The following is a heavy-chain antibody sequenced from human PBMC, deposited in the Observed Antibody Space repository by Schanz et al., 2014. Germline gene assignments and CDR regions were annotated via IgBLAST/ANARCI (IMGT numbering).Heavy chain of an antibody. CDR3: ANHVRSLAGNDY. V-gene: IGHV3-23*04. Sequence: EVQLVESGGGLVRPGGSLRLSCAASGFTFSSYTMNWVRQAPGKGLEWVSAISGSGGSTVYADSVKGRFTISRDNSNNTVFLQMTSLRAEDTAVYYCANHVRSLAGNDYWGQGTLVTVSS. CDR1: GFTFSSYT. D-gene: IGHD6-19*01. CDR2: ISGSGGST. J-gene: IGHJ4*02.